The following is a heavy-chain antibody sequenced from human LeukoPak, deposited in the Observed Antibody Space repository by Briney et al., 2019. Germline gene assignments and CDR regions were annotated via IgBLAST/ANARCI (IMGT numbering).Heavy chain of an antibody. CDR1: GYTFTGYY. CDR3: ARGPGGWYGSYWFDP. CDR2: INPNSGGT. J-gene: IGHJ5*02. D-gene: IGHD6-19*01. Sequence: ASVKVSCKASGYTFTGYYMHWVRQAPGQGLEWMGWINPNSGGTNYAQKFQGRVTMTRDTSISTAYMELSRLRSGDTAVYYCARGPGGWYGSYWFDPWGQGTLVTVSS. V-gene: IGHV1-2*02.